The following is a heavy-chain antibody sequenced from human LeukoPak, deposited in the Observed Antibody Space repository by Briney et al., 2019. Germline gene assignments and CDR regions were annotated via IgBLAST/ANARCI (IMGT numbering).Heavy chain of an antibody. V-gene: IGHV1-69*13. CDR2: IIPIFGTA. Sequence: ASVKVSCEASGGTFISYAISWVRQAPGQGLEWMGGIIPIFGTANYAQKSQGRVTITADESTSTAYMELSSLRSEDTAVYYCARGVENYYYYGMDVWGKGTTVTVSS. CDR3: ARGVENYYYYGMDV. CDR1: GGTFISYA. J-gene: IGHJ6*04.